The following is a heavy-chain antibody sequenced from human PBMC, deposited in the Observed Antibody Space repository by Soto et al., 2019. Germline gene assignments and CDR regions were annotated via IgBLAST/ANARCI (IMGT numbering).Heavy chain of an antibody. CDR2: ISGSGGST. Sequence: EVQLLESGGGLVQPGGSLRLSCAASGFTFSIYAMSWVRQAPGKGLEWVSAISGSGGSTYYADSVKGRFTISRDNSKNTLYLQMNSLGAEDTAVYSGAKGQPIWFGELTHLDYWGQGNLVTVSS. CDR3: AKGQPIWFGELTHLDY. CDR1: GFTFSIYA. J-gene: IGHJ4*02. D-gene: IGHD3-10*01. V-gene: IGHV3-23*01.